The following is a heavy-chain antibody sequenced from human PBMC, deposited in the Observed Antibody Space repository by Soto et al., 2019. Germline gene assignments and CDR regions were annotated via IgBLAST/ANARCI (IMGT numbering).Heavy chain of an antibody. CDR1: GFTFSSYA. Sequence: GGSLRLSCAASGFTFSSYAMSWVRQAPGKGLEWVSGISGSGLTTYYADSVKGRFTISRDSSKTTLYLQMNSLRAEDTATYYCARRPSIVATIGDYFDCWGQGTLVTVSS. J-gene: IGHJ4*02. V-gene: IGHV3-23*01. CDR2: ISGSGLTT. D-gene: IGHD5-12*01. CDR3: ARRPSIVATIGDYFDC.